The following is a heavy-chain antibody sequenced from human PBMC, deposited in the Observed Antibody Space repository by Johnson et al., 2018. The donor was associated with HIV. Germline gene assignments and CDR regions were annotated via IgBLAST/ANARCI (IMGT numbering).Heavy chain of an antibody. CDR3: ARAIGNWDAFDI. Sequence: QVRLVESGGGLVQTGGSLRLSCAASGFTFSNYYMSWIRQAPGKGLEWVSYISSSGSTIYYADSVKGRFTISRDNSKNTLYLQMNSLRAEDTAVYYCARAIGNWDAFDIWGQGTMVTVSS. V-gene: IGHV3-11*04. CDR2: ISSSGSTI. CDR1: GFTFSNYY. J-gene: IGHJ3*02. D-gene: IGHD7-27*01.